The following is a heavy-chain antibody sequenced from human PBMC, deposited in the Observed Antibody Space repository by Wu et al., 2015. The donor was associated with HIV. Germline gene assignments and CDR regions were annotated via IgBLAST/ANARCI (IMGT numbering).Heavy chain of an antibody. CDR2: IIPIFGTA. D-gene: IGHD6-19*01. Sequence: QVQLVQSGAEVKKPGSSVKVSCKASGGTFSSYAISWVRQAPGQGLEWMGGIIPIFGTANYAQKFQGRVTITADESTSTAYMEVSSLRSEDTAVYYCARSGGEPRIAVAGSHYYYYGMDVWGQGTTVTVSS. CDR1: GGTFSSYA. V-gene: IGHV1-69*12. J-gene: IGHJ6*02. CDR3: ARSGGEPRIAVAGSHYYYYGMDV.